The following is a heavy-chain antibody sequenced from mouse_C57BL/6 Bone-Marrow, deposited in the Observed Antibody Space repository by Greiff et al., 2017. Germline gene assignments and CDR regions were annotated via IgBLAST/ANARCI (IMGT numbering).Heavy chain of an antibody. D-gene: IGHD1-1*01. V-gene: IGHV5-2*03. J-gene: IGHJ1*03. CDR1: EYEFPSHD. CDR3: ASLITTVVAKGWYFDV. Sequence: EVKLVESGGGLVQPGESLKLSCESNEYEFPSHDMSWVRKTPEKRLELVAAINSDGGSTYYPDTMESRFIISRDNTKKTLYLQMSSLRSEDTALYYCASLITTVVAKGWYFDVWGTGTTVTVSS. CDR2: INSDGGST.